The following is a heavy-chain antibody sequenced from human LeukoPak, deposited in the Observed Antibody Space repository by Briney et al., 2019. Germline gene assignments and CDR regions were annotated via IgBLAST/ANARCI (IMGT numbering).Heavy chain of an antibody. CDR3: AGSPRIATNWFDP. CDR2: IIPIFGTA. V-gene: IGHV1-69*05. CDR1: GYTFTGCY. Sequence: ASVKVSCKASGYTFTGCYMHWVRQAPGQGLEWMGRIIPIFGTANYAQKFQGRVTITTDEPTSTAYMELSSLRSEDTAVYYCAGSPRIATNWFDPWGQGTLVTVSS. D-gene: IGHD3-22*01. J-gene: IGHJ5*02.